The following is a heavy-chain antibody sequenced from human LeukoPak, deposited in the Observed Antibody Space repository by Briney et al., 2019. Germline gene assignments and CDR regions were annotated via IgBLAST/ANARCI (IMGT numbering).Heavy chain of an antibody. CDR2: SYYSGST. J-gene: IGHJ5*02. D-gene: IGHD6-19*01. CDR3: ARHAAVEGSSGWSPLWWFDP. V-gene: IGHV4-31*03. CDR1: GGSISSNNYY. Sequence: PSETLSLTCSVSGGSISSNNYYWNWIRQLPGKGLEWIGSSYYSGSTYYNPSLKSRVTISVDTSKNQFSLRLSSVTAADTAVYYCARHAAVEGSSGWSPLWWFDPWGQGTLVTVSS.